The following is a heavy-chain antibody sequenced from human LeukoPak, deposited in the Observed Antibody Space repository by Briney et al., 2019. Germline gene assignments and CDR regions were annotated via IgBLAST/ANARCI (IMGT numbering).Heavy chain of an antibody. CDR2: IYYSGST. CDR3: ARSLCGGDCYLGY. D-gene: IGHD2-21*02. V-gene: IGHV4-59*01. CDR1: GGSISSYY. Sequence: SETLSLXCTVSGGSISSYYWSWIRQPPGKGLEWMGYIYYSGSTNYNPSLKSRVTISVDTSKNQFSLKLSSVTAADTAVYYCARSLCGGDCYLGYWGQGTLVTVSS. J-gene: IGHJ4*02.